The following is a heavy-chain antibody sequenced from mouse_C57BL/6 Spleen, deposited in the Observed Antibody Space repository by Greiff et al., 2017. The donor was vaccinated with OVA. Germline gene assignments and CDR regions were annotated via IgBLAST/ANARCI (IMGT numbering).Heavy chain of an antibody. CDR1: GYTFTSYG. J-gene: IGHJ1*03. D-gene: IGHD2-2*01. V-gene: IGHV1-81*01. Sequence: QVQLQQSGAELARPGASVKLSCKASGYTFTSYGISWVKQRTGQGLEWIGEIYPRSGNTYYNEKFKGKATLTADKSSSTAYMELRSLTSEDSAVYFCARGAMVTTEWYFDVWGTGTTVTVSS. CDR3: ARGAMVTTEWYFDV. CDR2: IYPRSGNT.